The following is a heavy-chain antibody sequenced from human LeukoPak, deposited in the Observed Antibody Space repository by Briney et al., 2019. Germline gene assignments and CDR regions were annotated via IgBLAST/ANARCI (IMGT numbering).Heavy chain of an antibody. CDR1: GGSISSYY. CDR3: ARALYNRFFDY. CDR2: IYYSGSI. V-gene: IGHV4-59*01. J-gene: IGHJ4*02. D-gene: IGHD1-1*01. Sequence: SETLSLTCTVSGGSISSYYWSWIRQPPAKGLEWIGYIYYSGSINYNPSLKSRVTISVDTSKNQFSLKLSSVTAADTAVYYCARALYNRFFDYWGQGTLVTVSS.